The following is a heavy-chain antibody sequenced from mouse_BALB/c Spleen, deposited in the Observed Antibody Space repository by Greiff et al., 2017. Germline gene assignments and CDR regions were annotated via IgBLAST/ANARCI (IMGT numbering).Heavy chain of an antibody. Sequence: EVMLVESGGGLVQPGGSLKLSCAASGFTFSSYTMSWVRQTPEKRLEWVAYISNGGGSTYYPDTVKGRFTISRDNAKNTLYLQMSSLKSEDTAMYYCARRDGYAFAYWGQGTLVTGSA. V-gene: IGHV5-12-2*01. CDR2: ISNGGGST. CDR1: GFTFSSYT. D-gene: IGHD2-2*01. J-gene: IGHJ3*01. CDR3: ARRDGYAFAY.